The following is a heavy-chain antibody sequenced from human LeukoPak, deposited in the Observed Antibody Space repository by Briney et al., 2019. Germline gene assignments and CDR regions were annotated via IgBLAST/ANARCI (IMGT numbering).Heavy chain of an antibody. CDR3: ARELWFGVFSRGWFDP. Sequence: WASVKVSCKASGGTFSSYAISWVRQAPGQGLEWMGGIIPIFGTANYAQKFQGRVTITADKSTSTAYMELSSLRSEDTAVYYCARELWFGVFSRGWFDPWGQGTLVTVSS. V-gene: IGHV1-69*06. J-gene: IGHJ5*02. CDR2: IIPIFGTA. D-gene: IGHD3-10*01. CDR1: GGTFSSYA.